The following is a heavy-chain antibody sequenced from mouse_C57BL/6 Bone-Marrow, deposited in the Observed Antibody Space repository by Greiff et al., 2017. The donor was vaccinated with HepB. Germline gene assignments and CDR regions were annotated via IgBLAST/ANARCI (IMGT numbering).Heavy chain of an antibody. CDR3: ARGDYGSPSYWYFDV. CDR2: IYPGSGST. CDR1: GYTFTSYW. J-gene: IGHJ1*03. Sequence: QVQLQQPGAELVKPGASVKMSCKASGYTFTSYWITWVKQRPGQGLEWIGDIYPGSGSTNYNEKFKSKAILTVDTSSSTAYMQLSSLTSEDSAVYYCARGDYGSPSYWYFDVWGTGTTVTVSS. D-gene: IGHD1-1*01. V-gene: IGHV1-55*01.